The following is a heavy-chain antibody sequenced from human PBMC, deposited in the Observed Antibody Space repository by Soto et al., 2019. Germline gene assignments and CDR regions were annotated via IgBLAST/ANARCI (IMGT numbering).Heavy chain of an antibody. J-gene: IGHJ4*02. Sequence: QPQLQESGPGLVKPSETLSLTCTVSGGSIISDHYYWAWIRQPPGKGLEWIGNMHYSGNTYQNPSPKSRLTIFLDTSKNPFSLHLSSVTAADTAVDYCARHGGNKFDYWGQGTLVTVSS. CDR2: MHYSGNT. D-gene: IGHD3-16*01. V-gene: IGHV4-39*01. CDR1: GGSIISDHYY. CDR3: ARHGGNKFDY.